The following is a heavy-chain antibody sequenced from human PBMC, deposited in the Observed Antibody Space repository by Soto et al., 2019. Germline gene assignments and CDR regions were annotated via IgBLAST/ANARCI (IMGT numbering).Heavy chain of an antibody. Sequence: SETLSLTCTVSNDSIRSGTYYWAWIRQPPGRGLEWMGSLSYLGTTDYNPSLKSRVTISKDASKNQFSLKLTSVTAADTAVYYCATGRSDSGWYEEHLWGRGTLVTVSS. J-gene: IGHJ5*02. CDR3: ATGRSDSGWYEEHL. CDR2: LSYLGTT. D-gene: IGHD6-19*01. V-gene: IGHV4-39*01. CDR1: NDSIRSGTYY.